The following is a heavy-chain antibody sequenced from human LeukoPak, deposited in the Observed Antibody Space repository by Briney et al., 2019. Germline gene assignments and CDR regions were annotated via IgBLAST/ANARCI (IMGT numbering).Heavy chain of an antibody. J-gene: IGHJ4*02. CDR2: INCSGCST. D-gene: IGHD2-15*01. Sequence: GGSVRLSCAASGFTFSSYAMSWVRQAPGKGLEWVSAINCSGCSTYYAASVKGRFTISRDNSKNTLYLLMNSLRAEDTAVYYCAKDAYCSGGSCYDHFDYWGQGTLVTASS. CDR3: AKDAYCSGGSCYDHFDY. V-gene: IGHV3-23*01. CDR1: GFTFSSYA.